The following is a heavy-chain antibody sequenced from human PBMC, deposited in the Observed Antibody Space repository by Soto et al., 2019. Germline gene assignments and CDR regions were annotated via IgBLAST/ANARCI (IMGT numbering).Heavy chain of an antibody. D-gene: IGHD6-13*01. CDR2: IIPILGIA. J-gene: IGHJ6*02. Sequence: QVQLVQSGAEVKKPGSSVKVSCKASGGTFSSYTISWVRQAPGQGLEWMGRIIPILGIANYAQKFQGRVTITADKSTSTAYMELSSLRSEDTAVYYCARDLEQQPRQSWHPRYYYGMDVWGQGTTVTVSS. CDR3: ARDLEQQPRQSWHPRYYYGMDV. CDR1: GGTFSSYT. V-gene: IGHV1-69*08.